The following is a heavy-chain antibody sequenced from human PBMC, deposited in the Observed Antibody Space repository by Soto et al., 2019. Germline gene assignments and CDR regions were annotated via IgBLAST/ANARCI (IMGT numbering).Heavy chain of an antibody. Sequence: QVQLVESGGGLVKPGGSLRLSCAASGFTFSNYYMTWIRQAPGKGLECLSYISSREVTVYYADSVKGRFTISRDNTKNSLYLQMTTLRDEDTAVYYCARVSASGWLVNGRDYFDSWGQGTLVTVSS. CDR1: GFTFSNYY. J-gene: IGHJ4*02. D-gene: IGHD6-19*01. V-gene: IGHV3-11*01. CDR2: ISSREVTV. CDR3: ARVSASGWLVNGRDYFDS.